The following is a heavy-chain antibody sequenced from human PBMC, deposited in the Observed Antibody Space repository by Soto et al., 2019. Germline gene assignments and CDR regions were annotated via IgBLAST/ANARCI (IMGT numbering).Heavy chain of an antibody. CDR1: GYTFTSYY. J-gene: IGHJ4*02. CDR2: INPSGST. CDR3: SRVYCSGGGCYSIDS. Sequence: QVQLVQSGAEVKKPGASVKVSCKASGYTFTSYYMHWVRQAPGQGLEWMGIINPSGSTSYAQKFQGRVTMTRDTSTSTVYMELSSLRSEDTAVYYCSRVYCSGGGCYSIDSWGQGTLVTVSS. D-gene: IGHD2-15*01. V-gene: IGHV1-46*03.